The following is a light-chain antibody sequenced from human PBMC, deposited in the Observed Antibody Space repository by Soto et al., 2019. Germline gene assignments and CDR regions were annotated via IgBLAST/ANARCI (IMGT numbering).Light chain of an antibody. Sequence: ESVLTQSPGTLSLSPGERATLSCRASQTIIGNYLAWYQQKPGQAPRLLIYGASNRATGVPDRFSGSYSGTDFSLTSTRREPEDFAVYYCEQHVNSVYIFGQGTRLEIK. V-gene: IGKV3-20*01. J-gene: IGKJ2*01. CDR2: GAS. CDR3: EQHVNSVYI. CDR1: QTIIGNY.